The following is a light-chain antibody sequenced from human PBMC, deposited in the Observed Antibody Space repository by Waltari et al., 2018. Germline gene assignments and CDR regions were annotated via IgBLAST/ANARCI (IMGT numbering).Light chain of an antibody. CDR1: TSNIATRF. CDR2: DKK. V-gene: IGLV1-51*01. Sequence: QSVLTQPSSVSAAPGQQVTISCSGDTSNIATRFVSWYQQPPGAAPTFVIFDKKRRPTGTPDRFSGSKSGTSATLVITGLRPGDEADYYCGAWDGRLSAYVFGSGTRVTVL. CDR3: GAWDGRLSAYV. J-gene: IGLJ1*01.